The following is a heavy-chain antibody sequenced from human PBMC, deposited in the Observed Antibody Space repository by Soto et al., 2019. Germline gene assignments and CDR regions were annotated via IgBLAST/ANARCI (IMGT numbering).Heavy chain of an antibody. D-gene: IGHD4-17*01. Sequence: EVQLLESGGGLVQPGGSLRLSCAASGVTFSSYAMSWVRQAPGKGLEWVSAISGSGGRKYYAASVKGRFTISRDNSKNTLYQQMNSLRAEDTAVYYCAKDRYGAFDYWGQGTLVTVSS. CDR1: GVTFSSYA. V-gene: IGHV3-23*01. CDR2: ISGSGGRK. J-gene: IGHJ4*02. CDR3: AKDRYGAFDY.